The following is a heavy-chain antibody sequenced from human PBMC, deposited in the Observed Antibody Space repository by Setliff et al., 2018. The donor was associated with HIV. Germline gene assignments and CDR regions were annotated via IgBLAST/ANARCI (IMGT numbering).Heavy chain of an antibody. CDR2: IYYSVST. CDR3: ARTIGGRDRSGYFYGRTFDT. D-gene: IGHD3-3*01. CDR1: SGSISTSSYY. J-gene: IGHJ3*02. Sequence: SETLSLTCIVSSGSISTSSYYWGWIRQPPGKGLEWIGSIYYSVSTYYNPSLKSRITISIDTSKNQFSLRLSSVTAADTAVYYCARTIGGRDRSGYFYGRTFDTWGRGTMVTVSS. V-gene: IGHV4-39*07.